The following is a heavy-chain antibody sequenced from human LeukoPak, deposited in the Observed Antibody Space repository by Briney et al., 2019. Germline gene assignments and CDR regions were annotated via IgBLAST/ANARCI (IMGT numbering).Heavy chain of an antibody. CDR2: INPNSGGT. CDR3: ARAMVRGVNWFDP. CDR1: GYTFTGYY. V-gene: IGHV1-2*04. D-gene: IGHD3-10*01. Sequence: APVKVSCKASGYTFTGYYMHWVRQAPGQGLEWMGWINPNSGGTNYAQKFQGWVTMTRDTSISTAYMELSRLRSDDTAVYYCARAMVRGVNWFDPWGQGTLVTVSS. J-gene: IGHJ5*02.